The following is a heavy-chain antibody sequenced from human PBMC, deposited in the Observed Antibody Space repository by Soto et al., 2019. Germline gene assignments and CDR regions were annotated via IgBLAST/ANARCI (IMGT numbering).Heavy chain of an antibody. V-gene: IGHV4-31*03. CDR2: IYDSGST. CDR3: ARSSRSYFDY. D-gene: IGHD6-6*01. Sequence: PSETLSLPCTVSGGSISRSGYFWSWIRQHPGKGLEWIGYIYDSGSTYYNPSLKSRVSLSVDTSMNQFSLNLTSVTAADTAMYYCARSSRSYFDYCGQGTLVTVCS. CDR1: GGSISRSGYF. J-gene: IGHJ4*02.